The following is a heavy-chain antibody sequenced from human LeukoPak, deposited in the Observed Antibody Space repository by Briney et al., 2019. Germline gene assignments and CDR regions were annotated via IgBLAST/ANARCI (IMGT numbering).Heavy chain of an antibody. D-gene: IGHD3-22*01. V-gene: IGHV3-11*01. J-gene: IGHJ4*02. CDR1: GFTFSDYY. CDR2: ISSSGSTI. Sequence: GGSLRLSCAASGFTFSDYYMSWIRQALGKGLEWVSYISSSGSTIYYADSVKGRFTISRDNAKNSLYLQMNSLRAEDTAVYYCARSSYDSSGYYTIFDYWGQGTLVTVSS. CDR3: ARSSYDSSGYYTIFDY.